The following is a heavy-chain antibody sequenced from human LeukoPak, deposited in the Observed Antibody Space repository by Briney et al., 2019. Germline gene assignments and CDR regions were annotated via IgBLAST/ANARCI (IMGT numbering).Heavy chain of an antibody. V-gene: IGHV4-39*01. J-gene: IGHJ4*02. D-gene: IGHD1-14*01. CDR3: ARHPGWEPRNFDY. CDR2: IFYSGST. Sequence: PSETLSLTCTVSGGSISSSSSYWGWVRQPPGKGLEWIGSIFYSGSTYYNPSLKSRVTISVDTSKNQFSLKLSSVTAADTAVYYCARHPGWEPRNFDYWGQGTLVTVSS. CDR1: GGSISSSSSY.